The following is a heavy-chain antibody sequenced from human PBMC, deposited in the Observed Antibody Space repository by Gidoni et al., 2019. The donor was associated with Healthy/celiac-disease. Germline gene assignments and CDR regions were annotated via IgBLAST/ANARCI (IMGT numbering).Heavy chain of an antibody. V-gene: IGHV4-30-2*01. Sequence: QLQLQESGSGLVKPSQTLSLTCAVPGGSISSGGYPWSWIRQPPGKGLEWIGYFYHSGSTYYNPSLKSRVTISVDRSKNQFSLKLSSVTAADTAVYYCARAQYYDFWSGYYGRGYYYYMDVWGKGTTVTVSS. CDR3: ARAQYYDFWSGYYGRGYYYYMDV. CDR2: FYHSGST. D-gene: IGHD3-3*01. J-gene: IGHJ6*03. CDR1: GGSISSGGYP.